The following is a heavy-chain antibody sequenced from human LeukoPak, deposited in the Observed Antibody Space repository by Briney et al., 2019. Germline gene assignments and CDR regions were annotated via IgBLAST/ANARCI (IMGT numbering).Heavy chain of an antibody. CDR3: ARSLLGLGELSFSRFDY. V-gene: IGHV4-39*07. CDR2: IYYSGSI. J-gene: IGHJ4*02. CDR1: GGSISSSSYY. Sequence: SETLSLTCTVSGGSISSSSYYWGWIRQPPGKGLEWIGSIYYSGSIYYNPSLKSRVTISVDTSKNQFSLKLSSVTAADTAVYYCARSLLGLGELSFSRFDYWGQGTLVTVSS. D-gene: IGHD3-16*02.